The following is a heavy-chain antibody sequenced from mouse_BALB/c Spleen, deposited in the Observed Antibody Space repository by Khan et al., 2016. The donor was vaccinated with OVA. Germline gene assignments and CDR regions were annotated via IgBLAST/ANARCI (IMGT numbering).Heavy chain of an antibody. V-gene: IGHV5-12*02. CDR3: ARHGYGKGDAMDH. CDR1: GFTFRDYY. Sequence: EVELVESGGGLVQPGGSLKLSCATSGFTFRDYYMYWFRQTPEKRLEWVAYISNGGGNTYYPDTVKGRFTISRDNAKNTLYLQVSRLKSEDTAMCYCARHGYGKGDAMDHWGQGTSVTVSS. CDR2: ISNGGGNT. D-gene: IGHD2-1*01. J-gene: IGHJ4*01.